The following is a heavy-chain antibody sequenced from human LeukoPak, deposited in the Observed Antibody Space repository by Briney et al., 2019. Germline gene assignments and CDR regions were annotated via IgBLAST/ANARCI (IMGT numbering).Heavy chain of an antibody. CDR2: ISYDGSNK. Sequence: GGSLRLSCAASGFTFSSYAMHWVRQAPGKGLEWVAVISYDGSNKYYADSVKGRFTISRDNSKNTLYLQMNSLRAEDTAVYYCARDRRYDFWSGYLGYWGQGTLVIVSS. V-gene: IGHV3-30-3*01. CDR3: ARDRRYDFWSGYLGY. J-gene: IGHJ4*02. CDR1: GFTFSSYA. D-gene: IGHD3-3*01.